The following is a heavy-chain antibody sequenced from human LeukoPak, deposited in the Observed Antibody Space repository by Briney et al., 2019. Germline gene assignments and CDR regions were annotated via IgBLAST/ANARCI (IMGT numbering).Heavy chain of an antibody. CDR1: GFTFSSYG. J-gene: IGHJ4*02. Sequence: GGSLRLSCAASGFTFSSYGMHWVRQAPGKGLEWVAVISYDGSNKYYADSVKGRFTISRDNSKNTLYLQMNSLRAEDTAVYYCAKDGRLGYCSGGSCYVDYWGQGTLVTVSS. V-gene: IGHV3-30*18. CDR3: AKDGRLGYCSGGSCYVDY. D-gene: IGHD2-15*01. CDR2: ISYDGSNK.